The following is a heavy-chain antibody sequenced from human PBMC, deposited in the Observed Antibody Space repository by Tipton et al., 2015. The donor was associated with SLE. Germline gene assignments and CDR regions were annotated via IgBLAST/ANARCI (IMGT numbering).Heavy chain of an antibody. Sequence: LTCTVSDDSISSSSYHWGWIRQPPGKGLEWIGSISYRGSTYYNPSLKSRLTIYVDTSKKQLYLKLSSVTAADTAVYYCERQWDSGRYEYWGQGTLVTVST. CDR2: ISYRGST. D-gene: IGHD1-26*01. J-gene: IGHJ4*02. CDR1: DDSISSSSYH. V-gene: IGHV4-39*01. CDR3: ERQWDSGRYEY.